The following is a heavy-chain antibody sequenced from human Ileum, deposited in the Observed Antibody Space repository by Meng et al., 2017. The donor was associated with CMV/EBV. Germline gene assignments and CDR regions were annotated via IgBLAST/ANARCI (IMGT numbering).Heavy chain of an antibody. Sequence: QVPLQQSGPGLVKTSQTLLLTCAISGDSGSSTTVTWNWIRQSPSRGLEWLGRTYYRSKWFNDYALSVRGRITINPDISKNQLSLQLNSVTPEDTAVYYCVRLTGNSWLDYWGRGTLVTVSS. J-gene: IGHJ4*02. CDR3: VRLTGNSWLDY. D-gene: IGHD6-13*01. CDR2: TYYRSKWFN. V-gene: IGHV6-1*01. CDR1: GDSGSSTTVT.